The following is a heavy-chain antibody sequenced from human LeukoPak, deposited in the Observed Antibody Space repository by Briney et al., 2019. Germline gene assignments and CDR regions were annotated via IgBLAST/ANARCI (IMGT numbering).Heavy chain of an antibody. CDR3: ARLFSGGAYYFDY. Sequence: GGSLRLSCAASGFTFSSYWMSWVRQAPGKGLEWVANIKQDGSGKYYVDSVKGRFTISRDNAKNSLYLQVNSLRAEDTAVYYCARLFSGGAYYFDYWGQGTLVTVSS. CDR1: GFTFSSYW. V-gene: IGHV3-7*03. J-gene: IGHJ4*02. CDR2: IKQDGSGK. D-gene: IGHD2-15*01.